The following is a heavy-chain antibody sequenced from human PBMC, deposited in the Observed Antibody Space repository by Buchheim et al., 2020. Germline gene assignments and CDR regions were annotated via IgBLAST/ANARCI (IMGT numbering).Heavy chain of an antibody. CDR2: IYYSGRT. J-gene: IGHJ6*02. D-gene: IGHD2-15*01. Sequence: QVQLQESGPGLVTPSQTLSLTCTVSGGSISSGDYYWSWIRQPPGKGLEWIGYIYYSGRTYYTPSLKSRVTISGEPSKNQFSLKLTSVTAADTAVYYCVRDVYCSGARCYSYGMDVWGQGTT. CDR3: VRDVYCSGARCYSYGMDV. CDR1: GGSISSGDYY. V-gene: IGHV4-30-4*01.